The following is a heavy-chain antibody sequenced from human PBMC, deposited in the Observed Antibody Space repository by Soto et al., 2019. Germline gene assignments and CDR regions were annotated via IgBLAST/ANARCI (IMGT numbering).Heavy chain of an antibody. D-gene: IGHD3-22*01. J-gene: IGHJ4*02. Sequence: GSLRLSCAASGFTFSDYYMSWIRQAPGKGLEWVSYISSSSSYTNYADSVKGRFTISRDNAKNSLYLQMNSLRAEDTAVYYCARAAGYYGSSGPQGYWGQGTLVTVSS. CDR3: ARAAGYYGSSGPQGY. CDR2: ISSSSSYT. CDR1: GFTFSDYY. V-gene: IGHV3-11*06.